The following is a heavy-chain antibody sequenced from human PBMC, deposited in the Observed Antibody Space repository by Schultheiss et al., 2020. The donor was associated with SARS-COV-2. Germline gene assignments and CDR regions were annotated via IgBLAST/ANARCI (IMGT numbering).Heavy chain of an antibody. Sequence: SQTLSLTCAVYGGSFSGYYWSWIRQPPGKGLEWIGYIYYSGSTNYNPSLKSRVTISVDTSKNQFSLKLSSVTAADTAVYYCQGQYQLLNYYYYMDVWGKGTTVTVSS. CDR1: GGSFSGYY. CDR3: QGQYQLLNYYYYMDV. CDR2: IYYSGST. V-gene: IGHV4-59*08. J-gene: IGHJ6*03. D-gene: IGHD2-2*01.